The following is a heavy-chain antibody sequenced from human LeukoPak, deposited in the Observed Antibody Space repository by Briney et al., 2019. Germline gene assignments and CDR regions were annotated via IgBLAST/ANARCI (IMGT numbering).Heavy chain of an antibody. D-gene: IGHD6-13*01. J-gene: IGHJ4*02. CDR2: ISSSSSYI. V-gene: IGHV3-21*01. CDR1: GFTFSSYS. CDR3: ARGFGSSWYIVY. Sequence: GGSLRHSCAASGFTFSSYSMNWVRQAPGKGLEWVSSISSSSSYIYYADSVKGRFTISRDNAKNSLYLQMNSLRAEDTAVYYCARGFGSSWYIVYWGQGTLVTVSS.